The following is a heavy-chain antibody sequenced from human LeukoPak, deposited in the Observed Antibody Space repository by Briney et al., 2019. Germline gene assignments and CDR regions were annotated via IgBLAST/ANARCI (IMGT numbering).Heavy chain of an antibody. D-gene: IGHD1-26*01. Sequence: GGSLRLSCAASGFTFSSYAMSWVRQAPGKGLEWVSAISGSGGSTYYADSVKGRFTTSRDNSKNTLYLQMNSLRAEDTAVYYCAKAGKWEPHLFDYWGQGTLVTVSS. CDR2: ISGSGGST. CDR3: AKAGKWEPHLFDY. J-gene: IGHJ4*02. CDR1: GFTFSSYA. V-gene: IGHV3-23*01.